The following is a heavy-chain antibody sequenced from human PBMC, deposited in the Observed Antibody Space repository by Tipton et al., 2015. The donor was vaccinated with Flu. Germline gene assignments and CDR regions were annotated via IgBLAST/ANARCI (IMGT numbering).Heavy chain of an antibody. Sequence: TLSLTRTVSGGSLSSFYWTWIRQPAGKGLEWIGRIYSSGITKYNPSLKSRVTMSVDTSKNQFSLSLSSVTAADTAVYYCARHGKDTGDYLASFDIWGQGTMVTVSS. V-gene: IGHV4-4*07. D-gene: IGHD7-27*01. J-gene: IGHJ3*02. CDR3: ARHGKDTGDYLASFDI. CDR1: GGSLSSFY. CDR2: IYSSGIT.